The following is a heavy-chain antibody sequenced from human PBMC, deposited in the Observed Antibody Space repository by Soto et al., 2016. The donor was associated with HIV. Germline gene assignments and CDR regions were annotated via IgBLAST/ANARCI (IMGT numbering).Heavy chain of an antibody. J-gene: IGHJ3*01. CDR3: AREGRGWSLRGAFDV. CDR2: ISYHGTDK. Sequence: VLVVESGGGVVQPEKSLLLSCESSGYTFTSYAIHWVRQAPGKGLEWVAAISYHGTDKQYAISVRGRFTISRDNSKNMVYLQMTSLKSEDTALYYCAREGRGWSLRGAFDVWGQGTTVTVSS. D-gene: IGHD3-3*01. V-gene: IGHV3-30*04. CDR1: GYTFTSYA.